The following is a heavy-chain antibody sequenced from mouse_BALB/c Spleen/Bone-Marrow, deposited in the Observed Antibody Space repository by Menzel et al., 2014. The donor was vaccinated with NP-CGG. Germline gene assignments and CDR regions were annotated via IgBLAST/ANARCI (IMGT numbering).Heavy chain of an antibody. CDR2: INPGSSTI. CDR1: GFDFSRYW. Sequence: EVNVVESGGGLVQPGGSLNLACVASGFDFSRYWMSWARQAPGKGQEWIGEINPGSSTINYSPSLKDKFIISRDNAKNTLYLQMSKVRSEDTALYYCARRGNYGYHDNWGQGTSLTVSS. J-gene: IGHJ2*02. D-gene: IGHD1-2*01. CDR3: ARRGNYGYHDN. V-gene: IGHV4-2*02.